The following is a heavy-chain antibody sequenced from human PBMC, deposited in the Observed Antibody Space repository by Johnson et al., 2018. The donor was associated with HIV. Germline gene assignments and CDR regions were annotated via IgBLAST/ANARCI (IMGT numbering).Heavy chain of an antibody. Sequence: VQLVESGGGLVQPGGSLRLSCAASGFTFSSYWMSWVRQAPGKGLGWVANIKLDGSEKNYVDSVKGRFTISRDNAKNALYLQMNSLRAEDTAVYYCARDYLDAFDIWGQGTMVTVSS. CDR2: IKLDGSEK. CDR1: GFTFSSYW. J-gene: IGHJ3*02. CDR3: ARDYLDAFDI. V-gene: IGHV3-7*01. D-gene: IGHD3-16*02.